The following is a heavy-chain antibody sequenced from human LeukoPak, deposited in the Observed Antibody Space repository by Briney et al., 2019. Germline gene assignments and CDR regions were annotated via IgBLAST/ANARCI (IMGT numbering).Heavy chain of an antibody. D-gene: IGHD3-10*01. CDR3: ARDIGTYGSGSYYSDAFDI. J-gene: IGHJ3*02. Sequence: PSETLSLTCAVSGYSISSGYYWGWTRQPPGKGLEWIGSIYHSGSTYYNPSLKSRVTISVDTSKNQFSLKLSSVTAADTAVYYCARDIGTYGSGSYYSDAFDIWGQGTMVTVSS. CDR1: GYSISSGYY. V-gene: IGHV4-38-2*02. CDR2: IYHSGST.